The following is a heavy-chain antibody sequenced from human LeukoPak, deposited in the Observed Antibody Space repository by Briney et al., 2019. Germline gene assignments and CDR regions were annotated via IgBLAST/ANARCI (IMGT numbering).Heavy chain of an antibody. CDR3: ATTILSSGTDY. V-gene: IGHV1-69*04. CDR1: GGTFSSYA. CDR2: IIPILGIA. J-gene: IGHJ4*02. Sequence: ASVKVSCKASGGTFSSYAISWVRQAPGQGLEWMGRIIPILGIANYAQKFQGRVTITADKSTSTAYMELSSLRSDDTAVYYCATTILSSGTDYWGQGTLVTVSS.